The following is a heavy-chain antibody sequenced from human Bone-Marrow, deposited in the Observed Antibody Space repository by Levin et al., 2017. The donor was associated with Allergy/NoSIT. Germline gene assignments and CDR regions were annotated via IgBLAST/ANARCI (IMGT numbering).Heavy chain of an antibody. CDR2: IFYTGST. CDR3: ARGSSKITKKVYYYMDV. D-gene: IGHD1-20*01. CDR1: GGSLSSVDYQ. Sequence: SETLSLTCSVSGGSLSSVDYQWTWIRQAPGKGLEWIGYIFYTGSTKYSPSLESRVTISVDTSKSQFSLKLTSVTAADTAVYFCARGSSKITKKVYYYMDVWGKGTTVAVSS. J-gene: IGHJ6*03. V-gene: IGHV4-61*08.